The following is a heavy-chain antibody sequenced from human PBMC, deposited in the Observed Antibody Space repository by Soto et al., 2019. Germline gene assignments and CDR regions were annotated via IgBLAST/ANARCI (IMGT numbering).Heavy chain of an antibody. D-gene: IGHD2-8*02. CDR2: INHSGST. J-gene: IGHJ4*02. Sequence: SETLSLTCAVYGGSFSGYYWTWIRQPPGTGLGWIGEINHSGSTNYNPSLKSRVTISVDTSKNQFSLKLTSGTAADTAVYYCARDKSTGLCDYWGQGTLVTVSS. V-gene: IGHV4-34*01. CDR1: GGSFSGYY. CDR3: ARDKSTGLCDY.